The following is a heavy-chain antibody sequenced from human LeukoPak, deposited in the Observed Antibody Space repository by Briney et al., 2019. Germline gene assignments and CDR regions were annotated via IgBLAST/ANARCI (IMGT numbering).Heavy chain of an antibody. CDR3: ARRDGPIDF. CDR1: GFTFSSYW. D-gene: IGHD5-24*01. CDR2: IKKDGSEK. Sequence: PGGSLRLSCAASGFTFSSYWMSWVRQAPGKGLEWVASIKKDGSEKYYVDSVKGRFTISRDNAKNSLHLRMNSLRAEDTAVYFCARRDGPIDFWGQGTLVTVSS. J-gene: IGHJ4*02. V-gene: IGHV3-7*05.